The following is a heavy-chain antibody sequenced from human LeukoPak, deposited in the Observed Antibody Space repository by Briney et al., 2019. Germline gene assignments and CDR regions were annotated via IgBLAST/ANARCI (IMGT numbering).Heavy chain of an antibody. CDR2: ISAYNGNT. V-gene: IGHV1-18*01. CDR1: GYTFTSYD. CDR3: TRAGRYSYGWYYYGMDV. Sequence: ASVKVSCKASGYTFTSYDINWVRQATGQGLEWMGWISAYNGNTNYAQKLQGRVTMTTDTSTSTAYMELRSLRSDDTAVYYCTRAGRYSYGWYYYGMDVWGKGTTVTVSS. J-gene: IGHJ6*04. D-gene: IGHD5-18*01.